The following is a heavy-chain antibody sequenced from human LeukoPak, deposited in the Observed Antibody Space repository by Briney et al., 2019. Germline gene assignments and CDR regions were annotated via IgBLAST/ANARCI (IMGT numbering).Heavy chain of an antibody. J-gene: IGHJ3*02. V-gene: IGHV4-4*07. D-gene: IGHD6-13*01. CDR2: IYTSGST. Sequence: SETLSLTCTVSGGSISSYYWSWIRQPAGKGLEWIGRIYTSGSTNYNLSLKSRVTMSVDTSKNQFSLKLSSVTAVDTAVYYCARDGAAAAAVDAFDIWGQGTMVTVSS. CDR3: ARDGAAAAAVDAFDI. CDR1: GGSISSYY.